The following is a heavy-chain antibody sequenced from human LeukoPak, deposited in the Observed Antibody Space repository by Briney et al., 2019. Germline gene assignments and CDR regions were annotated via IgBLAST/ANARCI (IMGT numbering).Heavy chain of an antibody. V-gene: IGHV1-2*02. J-gene: IGHJ6*03. D-gene: IGHD3-3*01. Sequence: ASVKVSCKASGCTFTGYYMHWVRQAPGQGLEWMGWINPNSGGTNYAQKFQGRVTMTRDTSISTAYMELSRLRSDDTAVYYCARDPHDFWSGYYYMDVWGKGTTVTVSS. CDR2: INPNSGGT. CDR1: GCTFTGYY. CDR3: ARDPHDFWSGYYYMDV.